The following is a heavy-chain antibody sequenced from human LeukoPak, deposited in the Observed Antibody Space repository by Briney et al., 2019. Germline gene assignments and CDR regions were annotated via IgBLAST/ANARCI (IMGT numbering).Heavy chain of an antibody. V-gene: IGHV3-23*01. J-gene: IGHJ3*02. CDR3: AKDSRYSGGFNDAFDM. D-gene: IGHD1-26*01. CDR1: GFTFSSYA. CDR2: LSGSGGST. Sequence: SGGSLRLSCAASGFTFSSYAMSCVRQAPGKGLEWVSGLSGSGGSTYYTDSVKGRFTISRDNSNNTLYLQMNTLRVEDTAVYYCAKDSRYSGGFNDAFDMWGQGTIVIVSS.